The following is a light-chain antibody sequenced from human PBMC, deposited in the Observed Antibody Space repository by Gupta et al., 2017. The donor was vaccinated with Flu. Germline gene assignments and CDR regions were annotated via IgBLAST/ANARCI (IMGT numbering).Light chain of an antibody. Sequence: DIQMTQSPSSLSASVGDRVTITCRASQNIRSNLNWYQQSPGKAPRLVIYIASKLQGGVPSRFSGSDTGTDFILTITRLQPEDFGTYYCQQSDRTPYTFGQGTKVEI. CDR3: QQSDRTPYT. J-gene: IGKJ2*01. V-gene: IGKV1-39*01. CDR2: IAS. CDR1: QNIRSN.